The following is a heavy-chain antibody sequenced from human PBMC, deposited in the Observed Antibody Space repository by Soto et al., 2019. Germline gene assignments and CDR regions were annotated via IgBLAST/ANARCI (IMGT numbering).Heavy chain of an antibody. D-gene: IGHD6-25*01. V-gene: IGHV3-15*06. CDR2: IKSKNDGETT. J-gene: IGHJ4*02. CDR1: GFSFKNAW. CDR3: VADVTWQGSGEFDL. Sequence: EVQLVESGGGSARPGESLRLSCSASGFSFKNAWMSWFRQAPGKGLEWVGLIKSKNDGETTSYSAPVQGRFTMSRDDSKNTLYLKMNSLKIEDRGMYYWVADVTWQGSGEFDLWGQGAPVTVSS.